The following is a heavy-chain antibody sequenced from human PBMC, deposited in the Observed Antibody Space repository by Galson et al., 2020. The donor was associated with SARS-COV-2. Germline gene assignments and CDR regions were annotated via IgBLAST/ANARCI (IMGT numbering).Heavy chain of an antibody. V-gene: IGHV3-33*01. Sequence: GESLKISCAASGFTFSSYGMHWVRQAPGKGLEWGAVIWYDGSNKYYADSVKGRFTISRDNSKNTLYLQMNSLRAEDTAVYYCARGLQWLDWYFDLWGRGTLVTVSS. D-gene: IGHD6-19*01. J-gene: IGHJ2*01. CDR3: ARGLQWLDWYFDL. CDR1: GFTFSSYG. CDR2: IWYDGSNK.